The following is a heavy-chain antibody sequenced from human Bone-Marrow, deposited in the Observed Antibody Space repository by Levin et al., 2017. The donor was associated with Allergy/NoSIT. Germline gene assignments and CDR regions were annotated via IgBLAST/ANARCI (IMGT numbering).Heavy chain of an antibody. V-gene: IGHV3-30*03. Sequence: PGGSLRLSCAASGLSFSTFAMHWVRQVPGKGLEWVAVMLHDGTNKYYANSVKGRFTISRDNSTNTLYLQMNSLGLEATAMYYCATEGGGWEFEFWGQGTLVTVSS. CDR1: GLSFSTFA. J-gene: IGHJ4*02. CDR2: MLHDGTNK. D-gene: IGHD1-26*01. CDR3: ATEGGGWEFEF.